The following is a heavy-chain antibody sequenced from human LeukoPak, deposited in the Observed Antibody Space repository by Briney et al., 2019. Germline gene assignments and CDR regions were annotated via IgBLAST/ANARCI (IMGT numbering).Heavy chain of an antibody. Sequence: ASVKVSCKASGYTFTSYAMNWVRQAPGQGLEWMGWINTNTGNPTYAQGFTGRFVFSLDTSVCTAYLQISSLKAEDTAVYYCARDRNVLRYSDSPSTPDYWGQGTLVTVSS. CDR1: GYTFTSYA. CDR3: ARDRNVLRYSDSPSTPDY. D-gene: IGHD3-9*01. V-gene: IGHV7-4-1*02. J-gene: IGHJ4*02. CDR2: INTNTGNP.